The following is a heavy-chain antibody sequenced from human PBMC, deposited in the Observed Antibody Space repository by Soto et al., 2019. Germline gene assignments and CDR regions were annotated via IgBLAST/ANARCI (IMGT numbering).Heavy chain of an antibody. V-gene: IGHV3-13*01. D-gene: IGHD3-22*01. Sequence: EVQLVESGGGLVQPGVSLRLSCAASGFTFSSYDMHWVRQATGKGLEWVSTIATAGDTYYPGSVKGRFTISRETAKNSLYLQMNSLRAEDTAVYYCARGISGYYFFDYRGQGTLVTVSS. CDR3: ARGISGYYFFDY. CDR2: IATAGDT. CDR1: GFTFSSYD. J-gene: IGHJ4*02.